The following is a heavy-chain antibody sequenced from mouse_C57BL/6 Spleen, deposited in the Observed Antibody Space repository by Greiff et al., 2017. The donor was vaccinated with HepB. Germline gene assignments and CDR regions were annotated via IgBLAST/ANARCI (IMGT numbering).Heavy chain of an antibody. CDR2: IYPGNSDT. J-gene: IGHJ3*01. D-gene: IGHD1-1*01. Sequence: EVQLQQSGTVLARPGASVKMSCKTSGYTFTSYWMHWVKQGPGQGLEWIGAIYPGNSDTSYNQKFKGKAKLTAVTSASAAYMELSSLTNEDSAVYYCTRELLITAVVPGGYWGQGTLVTVSA. V-gene: IGHV1-5*01. CDR3: TRELLITAVVPGGY. CDR1: GYTFTSYW.